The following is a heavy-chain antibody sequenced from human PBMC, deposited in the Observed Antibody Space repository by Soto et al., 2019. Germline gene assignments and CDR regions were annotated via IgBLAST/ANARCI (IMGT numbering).Heavy chain of an antibody. Sequence: KPSETLSLTCTVSGGSISSSSYYWGWIRQPPGKGLEWIGSIYYSGSTYYNPSLKSRVTISVDTSKNQFSLKLSSVTAADTAVYYCASYVDTAMVIRFWGQGTLVTVSS. CDR3: ASYVDTAMVIRF. CDR2: IYYSGST. V-gene: IGHV4-39*01. J-gene: IGHJ4*02. D-gene: IGHD5-18*01. CDR1: GGSISSSSYY.